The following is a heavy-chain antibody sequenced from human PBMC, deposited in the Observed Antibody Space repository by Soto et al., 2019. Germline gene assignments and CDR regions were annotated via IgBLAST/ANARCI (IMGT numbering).Heavy chain of an antibody. CDR3: ARHSSGCYPLHYYYYGMDV. Sequence: QLQLQESGPGLVKPSETLSLTCTVSGGSISSSSYYWGWIRQPPGKGLEWIGSIYYSGSTYYNPSLKSRVTISVDTSKTQFSLKLSSVTAADTAVYYCARHSSGCYPLHYYYYGMDVWGQGTTVTVSS. CDR2: IYYSGST. CDR1: GGSISSSSYY. D-gene: IGHD6-19*01. V-gene: IGHV4-39*01. J-gene: IGHJ6*02.